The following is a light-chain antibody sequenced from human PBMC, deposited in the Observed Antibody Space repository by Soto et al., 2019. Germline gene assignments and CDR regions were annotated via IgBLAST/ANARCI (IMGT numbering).Light chain of an antibody. CDR1: SSDVGGYNY. V-gene: IGLV2-14*03. CDR3: SSYTSSSTLYV. Sequence: QSALTQPASVSGSPGQSITISCTGTSSDVGGYNYVSWYQHHPGKAPKLMIYDVSNRPSGVSNRFSGSKSGKTASLATSGLQAEDEAGYYCSSYTSSSTLYVFGTGTKLTVL. J-gene: IGLJ1*01. CDR2: DVS.